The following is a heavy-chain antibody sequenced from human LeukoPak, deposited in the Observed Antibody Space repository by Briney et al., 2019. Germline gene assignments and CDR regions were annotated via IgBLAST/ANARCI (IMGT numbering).Heavy chain of an antibody. D-gene: IGHD1-14*01. CDR3: ARPDPEGDAFDI. CDR2: IYTSGST. CDR1: GGSISSYY. J-gene: IGHJ3*02. Sequence: PSETPSLTCTVSGGSISSYYWSWIRQPAGKGLEWIGRIYTSGSTNYNPSLKSRVTISVDKSKNQFSLKLSSVTAADTAVYYCARPDPEGDAFDIWGQGTMVTVSS. V-gene: IGHV4-4*07.